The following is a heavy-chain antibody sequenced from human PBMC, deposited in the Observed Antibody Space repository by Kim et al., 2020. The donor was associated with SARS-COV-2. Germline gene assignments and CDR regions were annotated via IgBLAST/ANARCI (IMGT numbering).Heavy chain of an antibody. CDR2: ISGSGGST. Sequence: GGSLRLSCAASGFTFSSYAMSWVRQAPGKGLEWVSGISGSGGSTYYADSVKGRFTISRDNSKNTLYLQMNSLRAEDTAVYYCAKDRDYDDSSGYYNMFDYWGQGTLVTVSS. CDR1: GFTFSSYA. V-gene: IGHV3-23*01. D-gene: IGHD3-22*01. J-gene: IGHJ4*02. CDR3: AKDRDYDDSSGYYNMFDY.